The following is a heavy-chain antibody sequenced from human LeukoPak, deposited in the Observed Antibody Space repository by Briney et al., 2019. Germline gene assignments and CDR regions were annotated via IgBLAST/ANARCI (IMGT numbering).Heavy chain of an antibody. Sequence: GASVKISCKGSGYSFTSYWIGWVRQMPGKGLEWMGIIYPGDSDTRYSPSFQGQVTISADKSISTAYLQWSSLKASDTAMYYCARRVWPDYYDSSGYTNWFDPWGQGTLVTVSS. J-gene: IGHJ5*02. CDR1: GYSFTSYW. D-gene: IGHD3-22*01. CDR3: ARRVWPDYYDSSGYTNWFDP. CDR2: IYPGDSDT. V-gene: IGHV5-51*01.